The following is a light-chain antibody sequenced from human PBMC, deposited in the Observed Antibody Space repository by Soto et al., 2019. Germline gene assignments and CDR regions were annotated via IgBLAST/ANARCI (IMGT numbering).Light chain of an antibody. CDR3: SSYTSSSTLLYV. J-gene: IGLJ1*01. CDR1: SSDVGGYNS. CDR2: DVS. Sequence: SALTQPASVSGSPGQSITISCTGTSSDVGGYNSVSWYQQHPGKAPKLMIYDVSNRPSGVSNRFSGSKSGNTASLTISGLQAEDEADYYCSSYTSSSTLLYVFGTGTKLTVL. V-gene: IGLV2-14*01.